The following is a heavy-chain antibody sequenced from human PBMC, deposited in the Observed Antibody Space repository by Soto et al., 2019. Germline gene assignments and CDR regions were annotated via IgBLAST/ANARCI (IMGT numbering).Heavy chain of an antibody. D-gene: IGHD5-12*01. V-gene: IGHV3-74*01. CDR3: ARDPRWLQHAFDI. Sequence: GGSLRLSCAASGFTFSSYWMHWVRQAPGKGLVWVSRINSDGSSTSYADSVKGRFTISRDNAKNTLYLQMNSLRAEDTAVYSCARDPRWLQHAFDICGQGTMVTVSS. CDR1: GFTFSSYW. J-gene: IGHJ3*02. CDR2: INSDGSST.